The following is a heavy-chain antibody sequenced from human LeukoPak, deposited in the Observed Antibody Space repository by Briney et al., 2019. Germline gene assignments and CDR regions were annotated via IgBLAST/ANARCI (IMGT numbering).Heavy chain of an antibody. J-gene: IGHJ3*02. V-gene: IGHV4-38-2*01. D-gene: IGHD3-9*01. CDR2: IYHSGST. CDR3: ARKYYDILTGYYGGAFDI. CDR1: GYSISSGYY. Sequence: SETLSLTCAVSGYSISSGYYWGWIRQPRGKGLEWIGSIYHSGSTYYNPSLKSRVTISVDTSKNQFSLKLSSVTAADTAVYYCARKYYDILTGYYGGAFDIWGQGTMVTVSS.